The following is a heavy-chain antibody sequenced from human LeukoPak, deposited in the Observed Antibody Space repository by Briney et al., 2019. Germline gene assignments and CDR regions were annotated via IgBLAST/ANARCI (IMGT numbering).Heavy chain of an antibody. J-gene: IGHJ4*02. CDR3: ARDQGITMIVVVTPPDY. V-gene: IGHV3-21*01. CDR2: ISSSSSYI. Sequence: GGSLRLSCAASGFTFSSYSMNWVRQAPGKGLKWVSSISSSSSYIYYADSVKGRFTISRDNAKNSLYLQMNSLRAEDTAVYYCARDQGITMIVVVTPPDYWGQGTLVTVSS. CDR1: GFTFSSYS. D-gene: IGHD3-22*01.